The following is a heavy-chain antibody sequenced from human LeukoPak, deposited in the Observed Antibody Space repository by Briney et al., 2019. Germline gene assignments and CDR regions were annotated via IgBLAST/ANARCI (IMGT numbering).Heavy chain of an antibody. CDR1: GFTFSSYE. CDR3: ARDLRKLHAVANWFDP. CDR2: ISSSGSTI. J-gene: IGHJ5*02. D-gene: IGHD5/OR15-5a*01. V-gene: IGHV3-48*03. Sequence: KAGGSLRLSCAASGFTFSSYEMNWVRQAPGKGLEWVSYISSSGSTIYYADSVKGRFTISRDNSKNTLYLQMNSLRAEDTAVYYCARDLRKLHAVANWFDPWGQGTLVTVSS.